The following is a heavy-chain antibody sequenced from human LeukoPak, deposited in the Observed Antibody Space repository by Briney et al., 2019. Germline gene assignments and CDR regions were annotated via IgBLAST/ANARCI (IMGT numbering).Heavy chain of an antibody. J-gene: IGHJ6*02. Sequence: KPGGSLRLSCAASGFTFSDYYMSWIRQAPGKGLEWVSYISSSGSTIYYADSVKDRFSISRDNAKNSLYLQMNSLRAEDTAVYYCARVDEWSGLYGMDVWGQGTTVTVSS. CDR2: ISSSGSTI. V-gene: IGHV3-11*01. D-gene: IGHD3-3*01. CDR3: ARVDEWSGLYGMDV. CDR1: GFTFSDYY.